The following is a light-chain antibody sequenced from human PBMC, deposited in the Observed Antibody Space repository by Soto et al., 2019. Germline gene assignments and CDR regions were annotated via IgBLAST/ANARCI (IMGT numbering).Light chain of an antibody. CDR2: EVS. J-gene: IGLJ3*02. CDR3: NSYAGSNNWV. CDR1: SSDVGGYNY. Sequence: QSALTQPPSASGSPGQSVTISCTGTSSDVGGYNYVSWYQQHPGKAPKLMIYEVSTRPSGVPDRFSGSTSGNTASLTVSGLQAEDEADYYCNSYAGSNNWVFGGGTKLTVL. V-gene: IGLV2-8*01.